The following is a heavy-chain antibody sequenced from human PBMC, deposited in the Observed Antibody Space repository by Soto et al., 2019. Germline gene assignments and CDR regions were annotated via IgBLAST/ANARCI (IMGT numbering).Heavy chain of an antibody. J-gene: IGHJ6*03. CDR2: IYHSGST. Sequence: QVQLQESGPGLVKPSGTLSLTCAVSSGSISSSNWWSWVRQPPGKGLEWIGEIYHSGSTNYNPSLKSRVTISVDKSKNQFSLKLSSVTAADTAVYYCARVCGTSDKYQDYYYYMDVWGKGTTVTVSS. CDR1: SGSISSSNW. D-gene: IGHD2-2*01. V-gene: IGHV4-4*02. CDR3: ARVCGTSDKYQDYYYYMDV.